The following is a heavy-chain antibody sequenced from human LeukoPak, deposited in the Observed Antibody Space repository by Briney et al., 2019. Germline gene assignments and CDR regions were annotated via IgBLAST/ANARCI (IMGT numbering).Heavy chain of an antibody. J-gene: IGHJ4*02. CDR3: ARGAWTFDY. D-gene: IGHD3/OR15-3a*01. V-gene: IGHV3-7*01. CDR2: IKQDGSEK. Sequence: GSLRLSCVASGFTFSSYWMSWVRQAPGKGLEWVANIKQDGSEKYYVDSVKGRFTISRDNAKNSLYLQMNSLRAEDTAVYYCARGAWTFDYWGQGTLVSVPS. CDR1: GFTFSSYW.